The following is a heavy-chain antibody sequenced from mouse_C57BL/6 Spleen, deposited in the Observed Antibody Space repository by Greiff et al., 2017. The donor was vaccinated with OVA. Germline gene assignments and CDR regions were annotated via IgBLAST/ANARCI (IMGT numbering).Heavy chain of an antibody. Sequence: QVQLQQPGAELVMPGASVKLSCKASGYTFTSYWMHWVKQRPGQGLEWIGEIDPSDSYTNYNQKFKGKSTLTVDKSSSTAYMQRSSLTSEDSAVYYCARSRYYGFDYWGQGTTLTVSS. CDR3: ARSRYYGFDY. CDR1: GYTFTSYW. J-gene: IGHJ2*01. D-gene: IGHD1-1*01. CDR2: IDPSDSYT. V-gene: IGHV1-69*01.